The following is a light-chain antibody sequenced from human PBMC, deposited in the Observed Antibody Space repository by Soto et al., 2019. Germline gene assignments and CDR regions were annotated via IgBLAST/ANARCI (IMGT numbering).Light chain of an antibody. CDR3: QQSYSTPLT. CDR2: AAS. J-gene: IGKJ4*01. Sequence: DIQMTQSPSSLSASVGDRVTITCRASQSISTYLNWYQQKPRKAPQLLIYAASSLQSGVPSRFSGIGSGTDVTLTISRLQPEDFATYYCQQSYSTPLTFGGGTKVEVK. V-gene: IGKV1-39*01. CDR1: QSISTY.